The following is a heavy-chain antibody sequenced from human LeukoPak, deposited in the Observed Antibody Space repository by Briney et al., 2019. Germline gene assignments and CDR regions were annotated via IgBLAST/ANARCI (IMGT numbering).Heavy chain of an antibody. CDR3: ARGRYEQYYDILTGYYIGPYLDY. D-gene: IGHD3-9*01. CDR2: INHSGST. V-gene: IGHV4-34*01. CDR1: GGSFSGYY. Sequence: SETLSLTCAVYGGSFSGYYWSWIRQPPGKGLEWIGEINHSGSTNYNPSLKSRVTISVDTSKNQFSLKLSSVTAADTAVYYCARGRYEQYYDILTGYYIGPYLDYWGQGTLVTVSS. J-gene: IGHJ4*02.